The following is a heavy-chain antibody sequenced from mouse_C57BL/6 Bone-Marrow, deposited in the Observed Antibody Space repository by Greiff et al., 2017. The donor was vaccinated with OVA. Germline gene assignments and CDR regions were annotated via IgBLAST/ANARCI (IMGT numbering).Heavy chain of an antibody. Sequence: EVKLMESGGGLVQSGRSLRLSCATSGFTFSDFCMEWVRQAPGKGLEWIAASRNKANDYTTEYSASVKGRFIVSRDTSQSILYLQMNALRAEDTAIYYCARDAPYYYGSSSYAMDYWGQGTSVTVSS. CDR2: SRNKANDYTT. V-gene: IGHV7-1*01. J-gene: IGHJ4*01. CDR3: ARDAPYYYGSSSYAMDY. D-gene: IGHD1-1*01. CDR1: GFTFSDFC.